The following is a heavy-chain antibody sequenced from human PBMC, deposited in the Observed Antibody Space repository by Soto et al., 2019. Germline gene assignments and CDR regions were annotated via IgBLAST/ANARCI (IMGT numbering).Heavy chain of an antibody. J-gene: IGHJ4*02. CDR3: TTDTYDYVWGSYRHFDY. CDR2: IWYDGSNK. CDR1: GFTFSSYG. Sequence: PGGSLRLSCAASGFTFSSYGMHWVRQAPGKGLEWVAVIWYDGSNKYYADSVKGRFTISRANSKNTLYLQMNSLRAEDTAVYYCTTDTYDYVWGSYRHFDYWGQGTLVTVSS. V-gene: IGHV3-33*01. D-gene: IGHD3-16*02.